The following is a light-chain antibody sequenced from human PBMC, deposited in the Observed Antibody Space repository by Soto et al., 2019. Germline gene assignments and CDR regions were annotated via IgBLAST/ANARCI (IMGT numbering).Light chain of an antibody. Sequence: QAVVTQEPSLPVSPGGTVTLTCASSTGPVTSDYYPNWFQQKPGQAPRALMYSTTKKHSWTPARFSGSLLGGKAALTLSGVQPEDEADYYCLLYYGAAVVFGGGTKVTVL. CDR1: TGPVTSDYY. V-gene: IGLV7-43*01. CDR3: LLYYGAAVV. CDR2: STT. J-gene: IGLJ2*01.